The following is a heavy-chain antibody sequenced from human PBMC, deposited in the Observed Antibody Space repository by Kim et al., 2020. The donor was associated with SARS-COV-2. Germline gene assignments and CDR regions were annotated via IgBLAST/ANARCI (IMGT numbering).Heavy chain of an antibody. J-gene: IGHJ4*02. V-gene: IGHV4-34*01. CDR2: INHSGST. D-gene: IGHD3-9*01. CDR1: GGSFSGYY. Sequence: SETLSLTCAVYGGSFSGYYWSWIRQPPGKGLEWIGEINHSGSTNYNPSLKSRVTISVDTSKNQFSLKLSSVTAADTAVYYCARGRGAYYDILTGYYRISRYFDYWGQGTLVTVSS. CDR3: ARGRGAYYDILTGYYRISRYFDY.